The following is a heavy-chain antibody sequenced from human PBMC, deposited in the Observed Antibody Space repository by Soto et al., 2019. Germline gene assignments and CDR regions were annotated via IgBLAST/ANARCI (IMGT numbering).Heavy chain of an antibody. V-gene: IGHV3-48*02. Sequence: EVQLVESGGGLVQPGGSLRLSCAASGFTFSSFSMNWVRQAPGKGLEWVSYISSSSSTIYYADSVKGRFTISRDNAKNSLSLQMNSLRDEDTAVYYCARTRGADFAYWGQGTLVTVSS. CDR2: ISSSSSTI. J-gene: IGHJ4*02. D-gene: IGHD3-16*01. CDR3: ARTRGADFAY. CDR1: GFTFSSFS.